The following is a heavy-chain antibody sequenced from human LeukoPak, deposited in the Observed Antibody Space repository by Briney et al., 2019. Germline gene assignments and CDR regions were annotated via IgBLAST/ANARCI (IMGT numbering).Heavy chain of an antibody. V-gene: IGHV1-18*01. J-gene: IGHJ6*03. CDR2: ISAYKGNT. CDR1: GYTFTSYG. D-gene: IGHD3-10*01. Sequence: GASVKVSCKASGYTFTSYGISWVRQAPGQGLEWMGWISAYKGNTNYAQKLQGRVTMTTDTSTSTAYMEPRSLRSDDTAVYYCARVGYSSSPSPYYYSFRDVWGKGTTVTISS. CDR3: ARVGYSSSPSPYYYSFRDV.